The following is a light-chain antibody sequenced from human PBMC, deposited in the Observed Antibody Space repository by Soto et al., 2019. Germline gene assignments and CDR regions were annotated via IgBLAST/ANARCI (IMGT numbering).Light chain of an antibody. V-gene: IGLV2-11*01. CDR2: DVS. CDR3: CSYAGSYTYV. J-gene: IGLJ1*01. Sequence: QSVLTPPRSLSGSPGQSVTISCTGTSSDVGGYNFVSWYQQHPGKAPKLMIYDVSKRPSGVPDRFSGSKSDNTASLTISGLQAEDEADYYCCSYAGSYTYVFGTGTKVTGL. CDR1: SSDVGGYNF.